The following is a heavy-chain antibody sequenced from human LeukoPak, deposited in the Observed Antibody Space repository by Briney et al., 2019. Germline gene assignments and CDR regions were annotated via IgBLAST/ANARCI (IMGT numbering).Heavy chain of an antibody. J-gene: IGHJ4*02. D-gene: IGHD6-6*01. CDR1: GGSISSSSYY. CDR2: IYYSGST. V-gene: IGHV4-39*07. Sequence: SETLSLTCTVSGGSISSSSYYWGWIRQPPGKGLEWIGSIYYSGSTYYNPSLKSRVTISVDTSKNQFSLKLSSVPAADTAVYYCARQQASIAARPVDYWGQGTLVTVSS. CDR3: ARQQASIAARPVDY.